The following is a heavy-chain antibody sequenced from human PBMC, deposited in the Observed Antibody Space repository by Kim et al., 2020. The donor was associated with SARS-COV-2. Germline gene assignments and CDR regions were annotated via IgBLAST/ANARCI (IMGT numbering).Heavy chain of an antibody. CDR3: ARVYYGSGGFDP. V-gene: IGHV4-34*01. CDR2: INHSGST. Sequence: SETLSLTCAVYGGSFSGYYWSWIRQPPGKGLEWIGEINHSGSTNYNPSLKSRVTISVDTSKNQFSLKLSSVTAADTAVYYCARVYYGSGGFDPWGQGTLV. CDR1: GGSFSGYY. J-gene: IGHJ5*02. D-gene: IGHD3-10*01.